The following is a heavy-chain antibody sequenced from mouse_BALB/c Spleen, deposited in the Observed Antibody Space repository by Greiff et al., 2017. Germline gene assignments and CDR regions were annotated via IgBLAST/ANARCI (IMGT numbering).Heavy chain of an antibody. CDR2: ISSGSSTI. J-gene: IGHJ4*01. V-gene: IGHV5-17*02. Sequence: DVKLVESGGGLVQPGGSRKLSCAASGFTFSSFGMHWVRQAPEKGLEWVAYISSGSSTIYYADTVKGRFTISRDNPKNTLFLQMTSLRSEDTAMYYCAKTDGYSAMDYWGQGTSVTVSS. CDR3: AKTDGYSAMDY. D-gene: IGHD2-3*01. CDR1: GFTFSSFG.